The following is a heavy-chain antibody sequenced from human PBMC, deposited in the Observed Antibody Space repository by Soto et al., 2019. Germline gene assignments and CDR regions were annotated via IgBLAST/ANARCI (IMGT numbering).Heavy chain of an antibody. V-gene: IGHV4-30-4*01. CDR3: ANAGGSDDAFDT. CDR1: GGSISSGDYY. CDR2: IYSSGST. D-gene: IGHD2-15*01. J-gene: IGHJ3*02. Sequence: QVQLQESGPGLVKPSQTLSLTCTVSGGSISSGDYYWSWIRQPPGKGLEWIGYIYSSGSTYYNPSLKSRVTISIDTSKNQFSLKLSSVTAADTGVYYCANAGGSDDAFDTWGQGTMVTVSS.